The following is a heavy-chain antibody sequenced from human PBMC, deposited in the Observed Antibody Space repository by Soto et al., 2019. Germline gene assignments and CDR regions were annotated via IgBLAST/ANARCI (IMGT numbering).Heavy chain of an antibody. V-gene: IGHV3-74*01. Sequence: GGSLRLSCAASGFTFSSYWMHWVRQAPGKGLVWVSRINSDGSSTSYADSVKGRFTISRDNAKNTLYLQMNSLRAEDTAVYYCARDLYYDFWSGYSGTDYWGQGTLVTVSS. D-gene: IGHD3-3*01. CDR2: INSDGSST. CDR1: GFTFSSYW. J-gene: IGHJ4*02. CDR3: ARDLYYDFWSGYSGTDY.